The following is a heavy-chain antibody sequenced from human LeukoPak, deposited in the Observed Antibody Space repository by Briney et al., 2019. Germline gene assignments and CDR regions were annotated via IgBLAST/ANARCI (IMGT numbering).Heavy chain of an antibody. CDR2: FVPEHGET. J-gene: IGHJ4*02. CDR3: SIRLRFLEWLAPGDY. CDR1: GHSLSEMS. V-gene: IGHV1-24*01. Sequence: ASVKVSCKVSGHSLSEMSMHWVRQAPGKGLEWVGNFVPEHGETVYAQNFQGRVTMSNDTSTETAYMELSSLRSDDTAVYYCSIRLRFLEWLAPGDYWGQGSPVTVSS. D-gene: IGHD3-3*01.